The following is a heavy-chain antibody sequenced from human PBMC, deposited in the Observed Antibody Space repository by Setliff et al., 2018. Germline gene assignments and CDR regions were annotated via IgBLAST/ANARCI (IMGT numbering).Heavy chain of an antibody. V-gene: IGHV3-11*05. CDR1: GFTFRDYA. CDR2: IVGNGVYT. D-gene: IGHD3-22*01. J-gene: IGHJ4*03. CDR3: ARDNSYYDRSGYYSGHDV. Sequence: LRLSCAASGFTFRDYAMSWIRQAPGKGLEWISSIVGNGVYTNYADSVKGRSTISRDNAKKSLSLQMNSLRAEDTAVYYCARDNSYYDRSGYYSGHDVWGQGILVTVSS.